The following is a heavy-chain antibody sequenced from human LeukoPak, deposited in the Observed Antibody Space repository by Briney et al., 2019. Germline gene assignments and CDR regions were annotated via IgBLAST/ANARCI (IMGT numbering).Heavy chain of an antibody. CDR2: ISSSGDYI. J-gene: IGHJ5*02. D-gene: IGHD3-10*01. CDR3: GLYYGSWSYYILA. Sequence: GGSLRLSCAASGFIFSSYSMKWVRQAPGKGLEWVSSISSSGDYIYYADSVKGRFTISRDNAKNSLYLQLNSLRAEDTALYYCGLYYGSWSYYILAWGQGTLVTVSS. V-gene: IGHV3-21*01. CDR1: GFIFSSYS.